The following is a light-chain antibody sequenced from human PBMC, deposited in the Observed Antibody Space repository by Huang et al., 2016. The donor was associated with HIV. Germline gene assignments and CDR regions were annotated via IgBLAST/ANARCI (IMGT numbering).Light chain of an antibody. Sequence: ELVMTQSPATLSVSPGERATLSCRASQSVNNNLAWYQQKPGQAPRLLLYGASTRANNIPARFSGSGSGTDFTLTISSLQSEDFAVYYCQQYDGWPRTFGQGTKVEIK. CDR2: GAS. CDR3: QQYDGWPRT. V-gene: IGKV3-15*01. CDR1: QSVNNN. J-gene: IGKJ1*01.